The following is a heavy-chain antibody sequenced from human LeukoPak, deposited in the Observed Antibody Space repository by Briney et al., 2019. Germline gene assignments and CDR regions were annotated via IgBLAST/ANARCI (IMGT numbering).Heavy chain of an antibody. D-gene: IGHD6-13*01. J-gene: IGHJ4*02. CDR2: IYSGGST. V-gene: IGHV3-53*01. Sequence: GGSLRLSCAASGFTVSSNYMSWVRQAPGKGLEGVSVIYSGGSTYYADSAKGRFTISRDNSKNTLYLQMNSLRAEDTAVYYCAGYIAAADYYFDYWGQGTLVTVSS. CDR3: AGYIAAADYYFDY. CDR1: GFTVSSNY.